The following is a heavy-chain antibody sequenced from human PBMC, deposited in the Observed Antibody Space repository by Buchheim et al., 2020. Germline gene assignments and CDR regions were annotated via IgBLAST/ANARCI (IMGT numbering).Heavy chain of an antibody. Sequence: QLQLQESGSGPVKPSQTLSLTCAVSGGSISSGGYSWSWIRQPPGKGLEWIGYIYHSGSTYYNPSLKSRVTISVDRPKNQFSLKLSSVTAADTAVYYCARGFLEWLNWFDPWGQGTL. CDR2: IYHSGST. J-gene: IGHJ5*02. CDR3: ARGFLEWLNWFDP. V-gene: IGHV4-30-2*01. D-gene: IGHD3-3*01. CDR1: GGSISSGGYS.